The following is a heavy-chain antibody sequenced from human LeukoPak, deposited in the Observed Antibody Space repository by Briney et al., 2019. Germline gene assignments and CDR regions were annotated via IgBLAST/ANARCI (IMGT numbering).Heavy chain of an antibody. Sequence: VAAVKVSCQSSGCTFSSYASSWVGPAPGQGGEGMGGIIPIFGTANYAQKFQGRVTITTEESTSTAYMELSSLRSEDTAVYYHARVGSSWYAWFDPWGQGTLVTVSS. D-gene: IGHD6-13*01. CDR1: GCTFSSYA. CDR3: ARVGSSWYAWFDP. J-gene: IGHJ5*02. V-gene: IGHV1-69*05. CDR2: IIPIFGTA.